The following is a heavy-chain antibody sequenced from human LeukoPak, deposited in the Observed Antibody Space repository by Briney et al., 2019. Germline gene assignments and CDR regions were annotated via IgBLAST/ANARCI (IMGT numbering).Heavy chain of an antibody. CDR3: ARLVTGYCSGGSCFFCLIATPNWFDP. V-gene: IGHV4-34*01. J-gene: IGHJ5*02. D-gene: IGHD2-15*01. Sequence: PSETLSLTCAVYGGSFSGYYWSWIRQPPGKGLEWIGEINHSGSTNYNPSLKSRVTISVDTSKNQFSLKLSSVTAADTAVYYCARLVTGYCSGGSCFFCLIATPNWFDPWGQGTLVTVSS. CDR2: INHSGST. CDR1: GGSFSGYY.